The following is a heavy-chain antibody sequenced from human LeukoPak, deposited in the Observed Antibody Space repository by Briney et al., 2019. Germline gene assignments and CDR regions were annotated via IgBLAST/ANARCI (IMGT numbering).Heavy chain of an antibody. D-gene: IGHD1-26*01. Sequence: ASVKVSCKASGYTFTGYYMHWVRQAPGQGLEWMGWINPNSGDTNYAQKFQGRVTMTRDTSISTAYMELSRLRSDDTAVYYCARDLSGSYGGPFDYWGQGTLVTVSS. CDR2: INPNSGDT. J-gene: IGHJ4*02. V-gene: IGHV1-2*02. CDR3: ARDLSGSYGGPFDY. CDR1: GYTFTGYY.